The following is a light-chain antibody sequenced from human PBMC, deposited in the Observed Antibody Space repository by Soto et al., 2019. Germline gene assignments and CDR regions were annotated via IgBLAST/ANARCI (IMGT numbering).Light chain of an antibody. CDR1: SSDIGAYNY. J-gene: IGLJ1*01. CDR3: YSYTTTSTYV. V-gene: IGLV2-14*03. CDR2: DVS. Sequence: SALTQPAYVSGSLGQSITISCTGTSSDIGAYNYVSWYQQHPPKAPKLMIYDVSNRPSGVSSRFSGSKSGNTASLTISGLQAEDEADYYCYSYTTTSTYVFGTGTKVTVL.